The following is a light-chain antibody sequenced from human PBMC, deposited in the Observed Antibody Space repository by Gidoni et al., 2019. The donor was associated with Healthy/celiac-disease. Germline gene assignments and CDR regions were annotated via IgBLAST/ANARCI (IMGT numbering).Light chain of an antibody. Sequence: DIQMIQSPSSLSASVGDRVTITCRASQSISSYLNWYQQKPGKAPKLLIYAASSLQSGVPSRFSGSGSGTDFTLTISSLQPEDFATYYCQQSYSTPHYTFGQGTKLEIK. CDR2: AAS. CDR1: QSISSY. V-gene: IGKV1-39*01. CDR3: QQSYSTPHYT. J-gene: IGKJ2*01.